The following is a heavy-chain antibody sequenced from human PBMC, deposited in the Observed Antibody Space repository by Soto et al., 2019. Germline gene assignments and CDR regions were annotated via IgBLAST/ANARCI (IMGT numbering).Heavy chain of an antibody. CDR3: ATRMTTAPY. J-gene: IGHJ4*02. CDR2: IYSGGGT. CDR1: LFIVSDNY. Sequence: EVRLVQSGGGLVQPGGSLRLSCAASLFIVSDNYMSWVRQAPGKGLEWVSLIYSGGGTDYAESVKGRFTISRDNSKNTLYLQMNTLKPEDTGIYYCATRMTTAPYWGQGTVVTVPS. V-gene: IGHV3-66*01. D-gene: IGHD4-17*01.